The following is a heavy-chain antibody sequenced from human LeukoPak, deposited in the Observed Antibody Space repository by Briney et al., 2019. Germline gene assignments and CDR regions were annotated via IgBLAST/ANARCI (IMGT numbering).Heavy chain of an antibody. J-gene: IGHJ6*03. Sequence: SETLSLTCTVSGGSISSSSYYWGWIRQPPGKGLEWIGSIYYSGSTYYNPSLKSRVTILVDRSKNQFSLKMYAMTAADTAVYYCARVRGVGYMDVWGEGTTVSVSS. CDR2: IYYSGST. V-gene: IGHV4-39*07. D-gene: IGHD3-10*01. CDR1: GGSISSSSYY. CDR3: ARVRGVGYMDV.